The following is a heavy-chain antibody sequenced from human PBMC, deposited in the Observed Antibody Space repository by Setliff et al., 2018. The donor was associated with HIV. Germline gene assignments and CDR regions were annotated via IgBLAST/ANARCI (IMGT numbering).Heavy chain of an antibody. J-gene: IGHJ4*02. D-gene: IGHD6-19*01. V-gene: IGHV1-69*13. CDR3: ASPRPYSSGFYDS. Sequence: ASVKVSCKASGGTFRRYGFTWVRQAPGQGLEWMGGIIPLPRTTSYAQKLQGRVTITADESTSTVYMDLRSLRSEDAAVYYCASPRPYSSGFYDSWGQGTLVTVSS. CDR1: GGTFRRYG. CDR2: IIPLPRTT.